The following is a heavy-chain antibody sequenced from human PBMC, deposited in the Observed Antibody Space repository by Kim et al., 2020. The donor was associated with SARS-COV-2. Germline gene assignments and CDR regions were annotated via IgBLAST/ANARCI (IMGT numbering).Heavy chain of an antibody. Sequence: YYNPSLKSRVTISVDTSKNQFSLKLSSVTAADTAVYYCASAGAAAEAFDIWGQGTMVTVSS. J-gene: IGHJ3*02. D-gene: IGHD6-13*01. V-gene: IGHV4-31*02. CDR3: ASAGAAAEAFDI.